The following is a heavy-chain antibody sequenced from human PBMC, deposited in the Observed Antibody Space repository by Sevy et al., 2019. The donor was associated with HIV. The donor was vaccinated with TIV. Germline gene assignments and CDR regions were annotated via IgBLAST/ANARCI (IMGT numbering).Heavy chain of an antibody. V-gene: IGHV3-23*01. J-gene: IGHJ4*02. D-gene: IGHD3-10*01. CDR3: AKVRTGILWFGELFHFDY. CDR2: ISGSGGST. CDR1: GFTFSSYA. Sequence: GGSPRLSCAASGFTFSSYAMSWVRQAPGKGLEWVSAISGSGGSTYYADSVKGRFTISRDNSKNTLYLQMNSLRAEDTAVYYCAKVRTGILWFGELFHFDYWGQGTLVTVSS.